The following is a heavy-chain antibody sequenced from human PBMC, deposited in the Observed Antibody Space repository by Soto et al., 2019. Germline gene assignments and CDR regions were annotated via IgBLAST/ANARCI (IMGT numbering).Heavy chain of an antibody. CDR1: GGSISSYY. V-gene: IGHV4-59*01. D-gene: IGHD3-10*01. CDR3: ARLLFGAANWFDP. CDR2: IYYSGST. J-gene: IGHJ5*02. Sequence: QVQLQESGPGLVKPSETLSLTCTVSGGSISSYYWSWIRQPPGKGLEWIGYIYYSGSTNYNPSLKSRATISVDTSKNLFSLKLSSVTAADTAVYYCARLLFGAANWFDPWGQGTLVTVSS.